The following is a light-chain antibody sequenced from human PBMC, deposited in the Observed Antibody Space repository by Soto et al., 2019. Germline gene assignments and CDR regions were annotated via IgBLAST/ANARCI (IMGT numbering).Light chain of an antibody. Sequence: QSALTQPASVSGSPGQSITISCTGTSSDVGSYNLVSWYQQHPGKAPKLMIYEGNKRPSGVSNRFSGSKSGNTASLTVSGLQAEDEADDYCCSYAGSSTPVVLGGGTKLTVL. V-gene: IGLV2-23*01. CDR1: SSDVGSYNL. CDR3: CSYAGSSTPVV. CDR2: EGN. J-gene: IGLJ2*01.